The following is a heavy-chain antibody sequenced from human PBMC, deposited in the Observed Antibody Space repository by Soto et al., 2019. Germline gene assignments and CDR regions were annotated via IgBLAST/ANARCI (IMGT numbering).Heavy chain of an antibody. J-gene: IGHJ5*02. CDR1: GYTFTSYG. Sequence: ASGKVSCKAXGYTFTSYGISWVRQAPGQGLEWMGWISAYNGNTNYAQKLQGRVTMTTDTSTSTAYMELRSLRSDDTAVYYCARVLTYGSGSYPHHWGQGTLVTVSS. CDR2: ISAYNGNT. D-gene: IGHD3-10*01. V-gene: IGHV1-18*01. CDR3: ARVLTYGSGSYPHH.